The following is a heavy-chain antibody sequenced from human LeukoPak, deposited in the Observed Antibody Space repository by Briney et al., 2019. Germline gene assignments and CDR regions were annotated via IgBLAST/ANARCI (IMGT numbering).Heavy chain of an antibody. V-gene: IGHV3-9*01. D-gene: IGHD1-26*01. CDR2: ISWNSGSV. CDR1: GFTFDDYA. Sequence: GGSLRLSCAASGFTFDDYAMHWVRQAPGKGLEWASGISWNSGSVGYADSVKGRFTISRDNSKNTLYLQMNSLRAEDTAVYYCAKYEGGKVGATTRYYFDYWGQGTLVTVSS. J-gene: IGHJ4*02. CDR3: AKYEGGKVGATTRYYFDY.